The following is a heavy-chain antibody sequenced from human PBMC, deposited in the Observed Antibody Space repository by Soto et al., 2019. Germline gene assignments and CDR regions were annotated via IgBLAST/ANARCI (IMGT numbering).Heavy chain of an antibody. D-gene: IGHD3-10*01. CDR3: TTEFGIAVLGRDGIDV. CDR2: IRSKTDGGTI. CDR1: GFTFSKAW. Sequence: EVQLVESGGGLVKPGGSLRLSCAASGFTFSKAWMNWVRQAPGKGLEWVGRIRSKTDGGTIDYAAPVKGRFTISRDDSKSTLYLQVTSLKTEDTAVYYCTTEFGIAVLGRDGIDVWGRGTTVTVSS. V-gene: IGHV3-15*07. J-gene: IGHJ6*02.